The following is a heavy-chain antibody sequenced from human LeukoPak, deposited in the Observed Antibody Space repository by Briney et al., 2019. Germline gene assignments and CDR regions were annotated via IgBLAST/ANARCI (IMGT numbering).Heavy chain of an antibody. J-gene: IGHJ4*02. V-gene: IGHV4-59*01. CDR2: IYYSGST. CDR1: GGSISSYY. CDR3: ARGRGYSSGWYSH. D-gene: IGHD6-19*01. Sequence: SETLSLTCTVSGGSISSYYWSWIRKPPGKGLDWIGYIYYSGSTNYNPYLKSRVTILVDTSKNQFSLKLSSVTAADTAVYYCARGRGYSSGWYSHWGQGTLVTVSS.